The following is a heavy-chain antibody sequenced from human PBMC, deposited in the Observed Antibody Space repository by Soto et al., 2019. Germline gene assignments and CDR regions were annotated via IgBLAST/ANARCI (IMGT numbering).Heavy chain of an antibody. V-gene: IGHV4-31*03. CDR3: ARSGYSYGPNPLLY. J-gene: IGHJ4*02. D-gene: IGHD5-18*01. CDR1: GGSISSGGYY. Sequence: QVQLQESGPGLVKPSQTLSLTCTVSGGSISSGGYYWSWIRQHPGKGLEWIGYIYYSGSTYYNPSPQSRVTISVDTSKNQFSLKLSSVTAADTPVYYCARSGYSYGPNPLLYWGQGTLVTVSS. CDR2: IYYSGST.